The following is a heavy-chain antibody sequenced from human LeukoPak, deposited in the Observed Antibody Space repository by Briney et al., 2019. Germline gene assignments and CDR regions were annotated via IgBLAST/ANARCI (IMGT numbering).Heavy chain of an antibody. Sequence: GASVKVSCKASGGTFSSYAISWVRQAPGQGLEWMGGIIPIFGTANYAQKFQGRVTITADESTSTAYMELSSLRSEDTAVYYCAREDRPPDGVFDYWGQGTLVTVSS. CDR3: AREDRPPDGVFDY. CDR1: GGTFSSYA. CDR2: IIPIFGTA. V-gene: IGHV1-69*13. J-gene: IGHJ4*02.